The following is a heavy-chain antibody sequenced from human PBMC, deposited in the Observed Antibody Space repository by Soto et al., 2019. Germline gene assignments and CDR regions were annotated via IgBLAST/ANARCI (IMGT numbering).Heavy chain of an antibody. J-gene: IGHJ3*02. D-gene: IGHD6-13*01. CDR3: ARGPEAIYSSSWIDAFAI. V-gene: IGHV1-2*04. Sequence: ASVKVSCKAAGCTFTGYYMHWVRQAPGQGLEWMGWINPNSGGTNYAQKFQGWVTMTRDTSISTAYMELSRLRSDDTAVYYCARGPEAIYSSSWIDAFAIWGQGTMVTVSS. CDR1: GCTFTGYY. CDR2: INPNSGGT.